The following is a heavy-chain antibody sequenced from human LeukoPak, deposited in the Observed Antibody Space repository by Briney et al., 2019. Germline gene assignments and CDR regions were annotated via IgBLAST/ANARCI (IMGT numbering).Heavy chain of an antibody. J-gene: IGHJ4*02. V-gene: IGHV4-31*03. CDR2: IYYSGST. D-gene: IGHD2-15*01. CDR3: ARGYCSGGSCYDY. Sequence: PSETLSLTCTVSGGSISSGGYYWSWIRQHPGKGLEWIGYIYYSGSTYYNPSLKSRVTISVDTSKNQFSLKLRSVTAADTAVYYCARGYCSGGSCYDYWGQGTLVTVSS. CDR1: GGSISSGGYY.